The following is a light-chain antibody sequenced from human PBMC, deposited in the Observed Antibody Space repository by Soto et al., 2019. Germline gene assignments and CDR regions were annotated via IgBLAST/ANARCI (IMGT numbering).Light chain of an antibody. CDR1: QSVSSNY. CDR3: QQYGSSPT. Sequence: EIVLTQSPGTLYLSPGERATLSCRASQSVSSNYLAWYQQKPDQAPRLLIYGASSRASGIPNRFSGSGSGTDFTLTISRLEPEDFAVYYCQQYGSSPTFGPGTKVDIK. CDR2: GAS. V-gene: IGKV3-20*01. J-gene: IGKJ3*01.